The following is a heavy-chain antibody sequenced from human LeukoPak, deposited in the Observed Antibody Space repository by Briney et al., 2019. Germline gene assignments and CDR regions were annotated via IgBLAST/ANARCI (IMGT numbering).Heavy chain of an antibody. Sequence: GGSLRLSCAASGFTFSSYWMHWVRQAPGKGLVWVSRISSDGSSTTYADSVKGRFTISRDNAKNTLYLQMNSLRAEDTAVYYCTRSTSCRGGSFYSSPWFDPWGQGTLVTVSS. V-gene: IGHV3-74*01. CDR3: TRSTSCRGGSFYSSPWFDP. CDR1: GFTFSSYW. J-gene: IGHJ5*02. CDR2: ISSDGSST. D-gene: IGHD2-15*01.